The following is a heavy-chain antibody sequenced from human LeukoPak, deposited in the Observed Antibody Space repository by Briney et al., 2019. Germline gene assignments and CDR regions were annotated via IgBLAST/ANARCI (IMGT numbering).Heavy chain of an antibody. V-gene: IGHV4-59*01. CDR1: GGSFSGYY. CDR3: ARGIIVGATWGENDNWFDP. CDR2: IYYSGNT. Sequence: KASETLSLTCAVYGGSFSGYYWAWIRQPPGKGLEWIGYIYYSGNTNYNPSLKSRVTISVDTSKNQFSLKLSSVTAADTAVYYCARGIIVGATWGENDNWFDPWGQGTLVTVSS. J-gene: IGHJ5*02. D-gene: IGHD1-26*01.